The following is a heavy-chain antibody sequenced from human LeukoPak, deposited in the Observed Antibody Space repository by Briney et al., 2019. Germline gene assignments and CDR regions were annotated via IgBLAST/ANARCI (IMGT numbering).Heavy chain of an antibody. J-gene: IGHJ6*02. CDR2: ISYDGSNK. V-gene: IGHV3-30-3*01. CDR3: ARDQAWNRPYYYYGMDV. D-gene: IGHD1-1*01. CDR1: GFTFSSYA. Sequence: GGFLRLSCAASGFTFSSYAMHWVRQAPGKGLEWVAVISYDGSNKYYADSVKGRFTISRDNSKNTLYLQMNSLRAEDTAVYYCARDQAWNRPYYYYGMDVWGQGTTVTVSS.